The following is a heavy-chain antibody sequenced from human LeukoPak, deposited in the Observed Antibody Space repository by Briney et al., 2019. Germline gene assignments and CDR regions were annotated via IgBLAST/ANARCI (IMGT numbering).Heavy chain of an antibody. CDR3: ARGGYCSSTSCYTGINWFDP. D-gene: IGHD2-2*02. CDR2: IYPGDSDT. Sequence: GESLKISCKGSGYSFTSYWIGWVRQMPGKGLEWMGIIYPGDSDTRYSPSFQGQVAISADKSISTASLQWSSLKASDTAMYYCARGGYCSSTSCYTGINWFDPWGQGTLVTVSS. V-gene: IGHV5-51*01. J-gene: IGHJ5*02. CDR1: GYSFTSYW.